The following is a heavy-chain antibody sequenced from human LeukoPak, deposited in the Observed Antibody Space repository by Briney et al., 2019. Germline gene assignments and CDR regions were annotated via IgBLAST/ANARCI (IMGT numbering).Heavy chain of an antibody. D-gene: IGHD6-13*01. Sequence: SETLSLTCAVYGGSFSGYCWGWIRQPPGKGLEWIGEINHSGSTNYNPSLKSRVTISVDTSKNQFSLKLSSVTAADTAVYYCARRGSSWYVYWGQGTLVTVSS. CDR3: ARRGSSWYVY. CDR1: GGSFSGYC. CDR2: INHSGST. J-gene: IGHJ4*02. V-gene: IGHV4-34*01.